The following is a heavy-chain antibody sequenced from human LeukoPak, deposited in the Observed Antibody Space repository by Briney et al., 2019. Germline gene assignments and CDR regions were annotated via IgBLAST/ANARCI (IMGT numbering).Heavy chain of an antibody. CDR2: ISSSGSTI. Sequence: GGSVRLSCAASGFTFISYEMNWVRQAPGKGLEWLSYISSSGSTIYYADSVKGRFTISRDNAKNSLYLQMNSLRAEDTAVYYCARQYSSSWSGFDPWGQGTLVTVSS. J-gene: IGHJ5*02. D-gene: IGHD6-13*01. CDR1: GFTFISYE. V-gene: IGHV3-48*03. CDR3: ARQYSSSWSGFDP.